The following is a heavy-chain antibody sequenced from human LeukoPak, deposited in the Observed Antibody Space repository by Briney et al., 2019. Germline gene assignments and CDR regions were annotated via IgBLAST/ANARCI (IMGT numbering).Heavy chain of an antibody. J-gene: IGHJ4*02. CDR2: IRSKAFGGTT. CDR1: GFTFVDYA. V-gene: IGHV3-49*04. CDR3: TTLDTLGGGDY. Sequence: PGRSLRLSCTASGFTFVDYAMSWVRQAPGKGLEWVGFIRSKAFGGTTLYAASVKGRFTISRDDSKSIAYLQMDSLKTEDTAVYYCTTLDTLGGGDYWGQGTLVTVSS. D-gene: IGHD5-18*01.